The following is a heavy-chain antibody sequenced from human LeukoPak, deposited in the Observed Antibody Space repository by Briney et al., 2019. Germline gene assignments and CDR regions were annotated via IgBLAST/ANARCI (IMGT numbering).Heavy chain of an antibody. Sequence: SETLSLTCTVSGASVGSAGYYWSWIRQPPGGGLEWIGYVYYIDNTNYNPSLKSRVTMSVNPSENQFSLKLNSVTAADTAIYYCARTQSQSGSYRYYFGYWGQGTLVTVSS. V-gene: IGHV4-61*08. D-gene: IGHD1-26*01. J-gene: IGHJ4*02. CDR3: ARTQSQSGSYRYYFGY. CDR1: GASVGSAGYY. CDR2: VYYIDNT.